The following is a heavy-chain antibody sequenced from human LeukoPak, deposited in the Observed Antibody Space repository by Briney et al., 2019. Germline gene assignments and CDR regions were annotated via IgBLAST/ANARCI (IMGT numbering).Heavy chain of an antibody. CDR3: ARDSSSFDY. Sequence: GRSLRLSCAASGFTFTAYLIHWVRQAPGKGLEWVAVMSSDGNAMFYADSVKGRFTISRDNSKNTLYLQMNSLRAEDTAVYYCARDSSSFDYWGQGTLVTVSS. D-gene: IGHD6-13*01. CDR1: GFTFTAYL. J-gene: IGHJ4*02. V-gene: IGHV3-30-3*01. CDR2: MSSDGNAM.